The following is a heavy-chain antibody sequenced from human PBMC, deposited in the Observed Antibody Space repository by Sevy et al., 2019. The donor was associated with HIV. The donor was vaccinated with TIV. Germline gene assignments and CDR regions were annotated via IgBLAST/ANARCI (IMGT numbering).Heavy chain of an antibody. V-gene: IGHV3-48*03. CDR1: GFSFSNYE. CDR2: ISSSGSRI. J-gene: IGHJ4*02. Sequence: GGSLRLSCAASGFSFSNYEMNWVRQAPGKGLDRISYISSSGSRIYYADSVRGRFIISRDNAKNSLYLQMSSLRAEDTAVYYCARDLPPSATTVAHFDFWGQGTLVTVSS. D-gene: IGHD4-17*01. CDR3: ARDLPPSATTVAHFDF.